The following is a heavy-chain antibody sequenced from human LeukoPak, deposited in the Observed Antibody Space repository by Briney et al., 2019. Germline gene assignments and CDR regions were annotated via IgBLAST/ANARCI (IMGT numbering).Heavy chain of an antibody. J-gene: IGHJ4*02. D-gene: IGHD3-22*01. V-gene: IGHV4-39*07. Sequence: SETLSLTCTVSGGSISSSSYYWGWIRQPPGKGLEWIGEINHSGSTNYNPSLKSRVTISVDTSKNQFSLKLSSVTAEDTAVYYCAKASYDSSGYFGPLDHWGQGTLVTVSS. CDR1: GGSISSSSYY. CDR2: INHSGST. CDR3: AKASYDSSGYFGPLDH.